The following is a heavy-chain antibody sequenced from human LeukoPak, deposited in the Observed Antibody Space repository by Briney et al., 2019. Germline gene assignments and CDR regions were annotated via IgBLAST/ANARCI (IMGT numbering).Heavy chain of an antibody. Sequence: GGSLRLSSAASGFTFSSYAMHWVRQAPGKGLEWVAVISYDGSNKYYADSVKGRFTISRDNAKNSLYLQMNSLRAEDTAVYYCARRVTYYDILTGSHPQAYYFDYWGQGTLVTVSS. J-gene: IGHJ4*02. CDR1: GFTFSSYA. V-gene: IGHV3-30*04. CDR3: ARRVTYYDILTGSHPQAYYFDY. CDR2: ISYDGSNK. D-gene: IGHD3-9*01.